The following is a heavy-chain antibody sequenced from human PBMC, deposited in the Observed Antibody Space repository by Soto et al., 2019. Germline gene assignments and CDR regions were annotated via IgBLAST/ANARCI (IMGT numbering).Heavy chain of an antibody. V-gene: IGHV4-61*01. D-gene: IGHD7-27*01. CDR2: IYYSGST. CDR3: ARAPHWANYYFDY. Sequence: SETLSLTCTVSGGSVSSGSYYWSWIRQPPGKGLEWIGYIYYSGSTNYNPSLKSRVTISVDTSKNQFSLKLGSVTAADTAVYYCARAPHWANYYFDYWGQGTLVTVSS. CDR1: GGSVSSGSYY. J-gene: IGHJ4*02.